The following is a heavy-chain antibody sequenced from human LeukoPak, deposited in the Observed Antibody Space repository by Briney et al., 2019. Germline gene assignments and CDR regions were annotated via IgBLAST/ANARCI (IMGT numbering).Heavy chain of an antibody. CDR1: GGSFSGYY. V-gene: IGHV4-34*01. D-gene: IGHD3-3*01. Sequence: SETLSLTCAVYGGSFSGYYWSWIRQPPGKGLEWIGEINHSGSTNYNPSLKRRVTISVDTSKNQFSLKLSSVTAADTAVYYCARRTDSPQSGSTFDYWGQGTLVTVSS. CDR3: ARRTDSPQSGSTFDY. CDR2: INHSGST. J-gene: IGHJ4*02.